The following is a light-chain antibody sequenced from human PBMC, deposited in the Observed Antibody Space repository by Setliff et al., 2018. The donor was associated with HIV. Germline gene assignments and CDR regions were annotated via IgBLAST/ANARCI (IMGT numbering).Light chain of an antibody. V-gene: IGLV2-8*01. Sequence: QSALTQPPSASGSPGESVTISCTGTSSDVGGYKYVSWYQQHPGNPPKLMIYEVSKRPSGVPDRFSGSKSGNTASLTVSGLQAEDEADYYCASYSNSISLYVFGTGTKVTVL. CDR1: SSDVGGYKY. CDR3: ASYSNSISLYV. J-gene: IGLJ1*01. CDR2: EVS.